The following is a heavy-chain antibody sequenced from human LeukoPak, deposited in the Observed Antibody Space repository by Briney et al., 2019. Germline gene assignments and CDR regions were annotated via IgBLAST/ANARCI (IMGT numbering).Heavy chain of an antibody. Sequence: GGSLRLSCAASGFTFSSYEMNWVRQAPGKGLEWVSSISSSSSYIYYADSVKGRFTISRDNAKNSLYLQMNSLKTEDTAVYYCLTLAALYDMPYNWFDPWGQGTLVTVSS. CDR3: LTLAALYDMPYNWFDP. D-gene: IGHD3-9*01. V-gene: IGHV3-21*04. J-gene: IGHJ5*02. CDR2: ISSSSSYI. CDR1: GFTFSSYE.